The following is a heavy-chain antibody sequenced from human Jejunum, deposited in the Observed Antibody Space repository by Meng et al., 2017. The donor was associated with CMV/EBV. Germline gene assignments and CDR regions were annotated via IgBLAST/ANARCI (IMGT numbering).Heavy chain of an antibody. J-gene: IGHJ4*02. CDR2: IRNDGSDK. Sequence: VGVGGCGGGGVPPGDSRRLSCAASGFTFSSYGIHWVRQAPGKGLEWVAFIRNDGSDKYYADSVKGRFTMSRDNSRTTVSLQMNRLRPEDTAIYYCAKERDLVSTTYYFDCWGQGTLVTVSS. CDR3: AKERDLVSTTYYFDC. V-gene: IGHV3-30*02. CDR1: GFTFSSYG. D-gene: IGHD2/OR15-2a*01.